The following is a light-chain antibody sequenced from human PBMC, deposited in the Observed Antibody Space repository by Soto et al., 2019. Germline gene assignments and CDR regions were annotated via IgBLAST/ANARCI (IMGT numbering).Light chain of an antibody. CDR1: GSNIGSNY. CDR3: GTWDSRLNVWM. CDR2: DND. V-gene: IGLV1-51*01. Sequence: QSVLTQPPSVAAAPGQRVTISCSGSGSNIGSNYLSWYQQLPETAPKLLHYDNDKRPSGIPARLSASKSGTSAPLDITGLQTGDEASYNCGTWDSRLNVWMFGVGTTLTVL. J-gene: IGLJ3*02.